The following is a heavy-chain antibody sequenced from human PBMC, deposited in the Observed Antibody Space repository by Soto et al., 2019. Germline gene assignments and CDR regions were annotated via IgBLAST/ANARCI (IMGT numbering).Heavy chain of an antibody. CDR3: ARRRGGYYVWGSYRYHNWFDP. D-gene: IGHD3-16*02. CDR2: INHSGST. CDR1: GGSFSGYY. V-gene: IGHV4-34*01. J-gene: IGHJ5*02. Sequence: SETLSLTCAVYGGSFSGYYWSWIRQPPGKGLEWIGEINHSGSTNYNPSLKSRVTISVDTSKNQFSLKLSSVTAADTAVYYCARRRGGYYVWGSYRYHNWFDPWGQGTLVTVSS.